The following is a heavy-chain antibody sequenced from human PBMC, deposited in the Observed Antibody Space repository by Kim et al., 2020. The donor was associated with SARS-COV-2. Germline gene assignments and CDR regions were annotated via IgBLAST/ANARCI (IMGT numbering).Heavy chain of an antibody. J-gene: IGHJ3*02. CDR1: GFTFSSYG. D-gene: IGHD2-8*02. CDR2: ISYDGSNK. V-gene: IGHV3-30*18. CDR3: AKGGGGGYWDAFDI. Sequence: GGSLRLSCAASGFTFSSYGMHWVRQAPGKGLEWVAVISYDGSNKYYADSVKGRFTISRDNSKNTLYLQMNSRRAEDTAVYYCAKGGGGGYWDAFDIWGQGTMVTVSS.